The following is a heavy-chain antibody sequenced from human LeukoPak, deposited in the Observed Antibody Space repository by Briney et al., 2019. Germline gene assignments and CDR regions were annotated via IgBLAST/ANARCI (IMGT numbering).Heavy chain of an antibody. D-gene: IGHD3-16*01. CDR2: LRNDGSTK. J-gene: IGHJ4*02. CDR1: GFTFSIYG. CDR3: ARNIRGYYFDY. Sequence: TWGSLRLSCAASGFTFSIYGMHWVRQAPGQGLEWVALLRNDGSTKYYADSVKARLTISRDNSKNTLYLEMNSLRAEDTAVYYCARNIRGYYFDYWGQGTLVTVSS. V-gene: IGHV3-30*02.